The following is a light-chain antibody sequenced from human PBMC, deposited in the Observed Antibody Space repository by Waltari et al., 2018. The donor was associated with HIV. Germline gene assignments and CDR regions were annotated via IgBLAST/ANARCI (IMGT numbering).Light chain of an antibody. CDR2: SNY. CDR3: CSYAGSSTWV. V-gene: IGLV1-44*01. CDR1: SSNIGSNT. J-gene: IGLJ3*02. Sequence: QSVLTQPPSASGTPGQRVTISCSGSSSNIGSNTVNWYQQLPGTAPKLLIYSNYHRPHGVPDRFSGSKSGNTASLTSSGLQAEDEADYYCCSYAGSSTWVFGGGTKVTVL.